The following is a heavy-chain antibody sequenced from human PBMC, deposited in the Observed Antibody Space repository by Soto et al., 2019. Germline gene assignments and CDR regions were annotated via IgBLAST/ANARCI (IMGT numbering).Heavy chain of an antibody. Sequence: GGSLRLSCAASGFTFSSYEMNWVRQAPGKGLEWVSYISSSGSTIYYADSVKGRFTISRDNAKNSLYLQMNSLRAEDTAVYYCARGVRGGYSGSYFWGQGTLVTVSS. CDR3: ARGVRGGYSGSYF. CDR1: GFTFSSYE. V-gene: IGHV3-48*03. J-gene: IGHJ4*02. D-gene: IGHD1-26*01. CDR2: ISSSGSTI.